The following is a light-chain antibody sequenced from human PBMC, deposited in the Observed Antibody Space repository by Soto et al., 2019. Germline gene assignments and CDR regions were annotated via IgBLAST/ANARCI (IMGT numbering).Light chain of an antibody. CDR1: RSISDW. V-gene: IGKV1-5*01. CDR2: DAS. CDR3: LQYSSHSWT. J-gene: IGKJ1*01. Sequence: DIQMTQSPSSLSPSVGDRVTITCRASRSISDWLAWYQQKPGKAPELLIFDASNLKSGVSSRFSGSGSGTEFTLTISRRQHDDVATDYCLQYSSHSWTFGQGTKVEIK.